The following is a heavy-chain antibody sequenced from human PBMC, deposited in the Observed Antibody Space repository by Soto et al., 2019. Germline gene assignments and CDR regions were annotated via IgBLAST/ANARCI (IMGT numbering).Heavy chain of an antibody. V-gene: IGHV3-74*03. CDR1: GFTFSSDW. J-gene: IGHJ5*02. D-gene: IGHD7-27*01. Sequence: EVQLVESGGGLVQPGGSLRLSCTASGFTFSSDWMHWVRQAPGKGLVWVSRINSDGSNTKYADSVKGRFIISRDNAKNTLYLQMNSLRAEDTAVYYCARSTGGNNWFDPWGQGTLVTVSS. CDR3: ARSTGGNNWFDP. CDR2: INSDGSNT.